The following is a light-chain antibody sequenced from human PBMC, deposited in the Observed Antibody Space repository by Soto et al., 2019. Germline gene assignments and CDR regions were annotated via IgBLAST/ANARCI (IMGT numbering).Light chain of an antibody. J-gene: IGKJ4*01. CDR3: QQRSNWPPALT. CDR2: DTS. CDR1: ESVSSY. V-gene: IGKV3-11*01. Sequence: IVLTQSPATLSLSPGERATLSCRASESVSSYLAWHQQKPGQAPRLLIYDTSNRATGIPARFSGSGSGTDFTLTISSLEPEDFAVYYCQQRSNWPPALTFGGGTKVAIK.